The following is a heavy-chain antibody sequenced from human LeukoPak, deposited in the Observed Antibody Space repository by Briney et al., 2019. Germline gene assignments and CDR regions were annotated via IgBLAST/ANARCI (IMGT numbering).Heavy chain of an antibody. D-gene: IGHD1-26*01. CDR3: ARDGGYSQVDY. CDR1: GYTFTGYY. CDR2: INPNSGGT. V-gene: IGHV1-2*02. Sequence: ASVKVSCKASGYTFTGYYMHWVRQAPGQGLEWMGWINPNSGGTNYAQKFQGRVTMTTDTSTSTAYMELRSLRSDDTAVYYCARDGGYSQVDYWGQGTLVTVSS. J-gene: IGHJ4*02.